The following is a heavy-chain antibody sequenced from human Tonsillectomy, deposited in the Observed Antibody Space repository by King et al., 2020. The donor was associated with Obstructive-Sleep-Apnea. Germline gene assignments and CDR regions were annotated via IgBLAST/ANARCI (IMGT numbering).Heavy chain of an antibody. V-gene: IGHV3-30*18. CDR3: AKGRPGIAVAGPTLDY. Sequence: VQLVESGGGVVQPGRSLRLSCAASGFTFSSYGMHWVRQAPGKGLEWVAVISYDGSNKYYADSVKGRFTISRDNSKNTLDLQMNSLRAEDTAVYYCAKGRPGIAVAGPTLDYWGQGTLVTVSS. D-gene: IGHD6-19*01. CDR1: GFTFSSYG. CDR2: ISYDGSNK. J-gene: IGHJ4*02.